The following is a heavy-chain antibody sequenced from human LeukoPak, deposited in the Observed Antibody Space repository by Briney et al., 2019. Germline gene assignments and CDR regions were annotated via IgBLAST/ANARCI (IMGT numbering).Heavy chain of an antibody. CDR3: ARATGYSSDWYNTVGHFYYMDV. CDR1: GFTFSSYE. D-gene: IGHD6-19*01. V-gene: IGHV3-48*03. CDR2: ISSSGSTI. Sequence: GGSLRLSCAASGFTFSSYEMNWVRQAPGKGLEWVSYISSSGSTIYYADSVKGRFTISRDNAKNSLYLQMNSLRAEDTAIYYCARATGYSSDWYNTVGHFYYMDVWGKGTTVTVSS. J-gene: IGHJ6*03.